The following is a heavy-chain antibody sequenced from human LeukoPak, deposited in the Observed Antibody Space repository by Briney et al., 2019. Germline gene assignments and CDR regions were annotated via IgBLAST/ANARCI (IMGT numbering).Heavy chain of an antibody. V-gene: IGHV1-69*05. CDR2: IIPIFGTA. CDR1: GGTFSSYA. D-gene: IGHD3-3*01. CDR3: AREGADFWSGYYFDY. J-gene: IGHJ4*02. Sequence: SVKVSCKASGGTFSSYAISWVRQAPGQGLEWMGGIIPIFGTANYAQKFQGRVTITTDESTSTAYMQLSSLGSEDTAVYYCAREGADFWSGYYFDYWGQGTLVTVSS.